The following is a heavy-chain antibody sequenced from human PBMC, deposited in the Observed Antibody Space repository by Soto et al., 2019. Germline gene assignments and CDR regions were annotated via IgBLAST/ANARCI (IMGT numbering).Heavy chain of an antibody. CDR2: IYHSGST. J-gene: IGHJ4*02. D-gene: IGHD2-15*01. Sequence: SDTLSLTCAVSCASISSAAYSWSWIRQPPGKGLEWIGYIYHSGSTYYNPSLKSRVTISVDRSKNQFSLKLSSVTAADTAVYYCARGQVVAAQHWGQGTLVTVS. CDR1: CASISSAAYS. CDR3: ARGQVVAAQH. V-gene: IGHV4-30-2*01.